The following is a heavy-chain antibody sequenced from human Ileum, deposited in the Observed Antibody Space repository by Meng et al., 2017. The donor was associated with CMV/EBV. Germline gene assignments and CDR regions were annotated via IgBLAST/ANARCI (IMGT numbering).Heavy chain of an antibody. CDR3: ARGLGDGLDV. CDR2: VYHTGET. V-gene: IGHV4-59*01. D-gene: IGHD3-3*01. J-gene: IGHJ3*01. Sequence: GSLRLSCSVAGGSINARYWSWIRQPPGKGLQWIANVYHTGETNFNSSLKSRLSSSVDMSGNHFSLTLTSVTSADTALYFCARGLGDGLDVWGQGTMVTVSS. CDR1: GGSINARY.